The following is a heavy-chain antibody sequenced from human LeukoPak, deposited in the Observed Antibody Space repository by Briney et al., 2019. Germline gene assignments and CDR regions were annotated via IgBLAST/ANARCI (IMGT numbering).Heavy chain of an antibody. D-gene: IGHD3-3*01. CDR1: GYTFTSYG. CDR3: ARDLRERITIFGVVIVERWFDP. J-gene: IGHJ5*02. Sequence: VASVKVSCKASGYTFTSYGISWVRQAPGQGLEWMGWISAYNGNTNYAQKLQGRVTMTTDTSTSTAYMELRSLRSDDTAVYYCARDLRERITIFGVVIVERWFDPWGQGTLVTVSS. CDR2: ISAYNGNT. V-gene: IGHV1-18*01.